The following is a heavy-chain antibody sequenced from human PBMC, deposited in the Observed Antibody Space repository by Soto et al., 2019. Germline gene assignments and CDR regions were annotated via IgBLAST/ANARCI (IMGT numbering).Heavy chain of an antibody. CDR3: ARGVLTPDYFDY. J-gene: IGHJ4*02. CDR1: GGSFSSYA. V-gene: IGHV1-69*13. D-gene: IGHD3-9*01. Sequence: SVKVSCKASGGSFSSYASSWVRQAPGQGLEWMGGIIPIFGTANYTQKFQGRVTITADESTSTAYMELSSLRSEDTAVYYCARGVLTPDYFDYWGQGTLVTVSS. CDR2: IIPIFGTA.